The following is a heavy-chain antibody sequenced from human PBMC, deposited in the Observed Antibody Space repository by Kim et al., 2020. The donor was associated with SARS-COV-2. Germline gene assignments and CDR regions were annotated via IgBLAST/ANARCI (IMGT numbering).Heavy chain of an antibody. V-gene: IGHV4-31*03. J-gene: IGHJ3*02. CDR1: GGSISSGCYD. Sequence: SETLSLTCTVSGGSISSGCYDLSLIRAHPWNVREGIAYNQYSGINEYTPTLRSRVTISVETSKNQFSLKLSSVTAADTAVYYCARDLVGYYDSSGSHYAFDIWGQGTMVTVSS. CDR2: NQYSGIN. D-gene: IGHD3-22*01. CDR3: ARDLVGYYDSSGSHYAFDI.